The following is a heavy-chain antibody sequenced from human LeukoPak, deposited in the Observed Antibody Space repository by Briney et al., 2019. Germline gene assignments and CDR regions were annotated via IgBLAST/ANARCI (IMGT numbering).Heavy chain of an antibody. CDR2: INPNSGGT. J-gene: IGHJ4*02. CDR3: ARRSGIAVAGAFDY. Sequence: ASGKVSCKASGYTLTGYYMHWVRQAPGQGLEWMGWINPNSGGTNYAQKFQGRVTMTRDTSISTAYMELSRLRSDDTAVYYCARRSGIAVAGAFDYWGQGTLVTVSS. D-gene: IGHD6-19*01. CDR1: GYTLTGYY. V-gene: IGHV1-2*02.